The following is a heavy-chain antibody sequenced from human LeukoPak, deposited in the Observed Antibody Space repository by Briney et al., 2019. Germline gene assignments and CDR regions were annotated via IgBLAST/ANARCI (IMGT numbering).Heavy chain of an antibody. CDR2: LNPDSGAT. J-gene: IGHJ4*02. V-gene: IGHV1-2*02. D-gene: IGHD3-22*01. Sequence: ASVKVSCKASGYTFTDYYMHWVRQAPGQRLEWMGWLNPDSGATNYAQKFQGRVTMTRNTSITTFYMELSGLRSDDTAVYYCARDWADYDDTSGYYDYWGQGTLVTVSS. CDR3: ARDWADYDDTSGYYDY. CDR1: GYTFTDYY.